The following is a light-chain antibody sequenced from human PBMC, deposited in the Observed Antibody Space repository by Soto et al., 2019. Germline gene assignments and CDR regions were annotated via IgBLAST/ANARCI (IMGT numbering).Light chain of an antibody. CDR3: QQRSNWPPEYT. CDR2: DAS. Sequence: EIVLTQSPATLSLSPGERATLSCRASQSVSSYLAWYQQKAGQAPRLLIYDASNRATGIPARFSGSGSGTDFTLTISSLEPEDFAVYYCQQRSNWPPEYTFGQGTKVDIK. J-gene: IGKJ2*01. V-gene: IGKV3-11*01. CDR1: QSVSSY.